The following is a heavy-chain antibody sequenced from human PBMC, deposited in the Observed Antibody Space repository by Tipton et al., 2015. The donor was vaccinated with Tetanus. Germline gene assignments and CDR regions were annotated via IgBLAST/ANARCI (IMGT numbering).Heavy chain of an antibody. V-gene: IGHV4-39*01. Sequence: TLSLTCTVSGGSISSSSYYWGWIRQPPGKGLEWIGSIYYSGSTYYTPSLKSRVTISGDTSKNQFSLKLSSVTAADTAVYYCARSVYDSSGYHGVYFDYWGQGTLVTVSS. D-gene: IGHD3-22*01. CDR1: GGSISSSSYY. CDR2: IYYSGST. CDR3: ARSVYDSSGYHGVYFDY. J-gene: IGHJ4*02.